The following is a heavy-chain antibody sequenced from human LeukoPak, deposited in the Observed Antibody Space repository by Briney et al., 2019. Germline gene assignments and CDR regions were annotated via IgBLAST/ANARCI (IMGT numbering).Heavy chain of an antibody. V-gene: IGHV4-34*01. CDR1: GGSFSDYY. D-gene: IGHD3-22*01. CDR3: AVGGFNSSGYRVGMDY. Sequence: SETLSLTCAVYGGSFSDYYWSWIRQPPGKGLEWIGEIDHSGGPNYNPFLRSRVTISVDTSKNQFSLKLTSVTAADTAVYYCAVGGFNSSGYRVGMDYWGRGTLVTVSS. J-gene: IGHJ4*02. CDR2: IDHSGGP.